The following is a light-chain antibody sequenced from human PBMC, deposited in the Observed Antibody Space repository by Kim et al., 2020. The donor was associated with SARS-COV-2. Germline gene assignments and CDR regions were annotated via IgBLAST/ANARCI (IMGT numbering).Light chain of an antibody. CDR1: SSYVGGYNY. V-gene: IGLV2-14*03. CDR3: SSYTSSSTRV. J-gene: IGLJ3*02. Sequence: GQSIPISCIGTSSYVGGYNYVSWYQQHPGKAPKLMIYDVSTRPSGVSNRFSGSKSGNTASLTISGLQAEDEADYYCSSYTSSSTRVFGGGTQLTVL. CDR2: DVS.